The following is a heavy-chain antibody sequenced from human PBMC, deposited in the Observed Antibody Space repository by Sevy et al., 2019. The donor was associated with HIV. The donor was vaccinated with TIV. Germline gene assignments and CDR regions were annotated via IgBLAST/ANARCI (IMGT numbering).Heavy chain of an antibody. CDR2: ISSTFSI. V-gene: IGHV3-48*03. CDR3: TNYVHY. J-gene: IGHJ4*02. CDR1: GFTFNVYE. Sequence: GGSLRLSCAASGFTFNVYEMNWVRQAPGKGLVGVSYISSTFSIYYADSVKGRFTISRDNAKNSLYLQMNSLRAEDTAVYYCTNYVHYWGQGTLVTVSS.